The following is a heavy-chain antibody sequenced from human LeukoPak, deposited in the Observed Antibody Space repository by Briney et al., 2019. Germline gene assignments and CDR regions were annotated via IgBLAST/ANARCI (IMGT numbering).Heavy chain of an antibody. D-gene: IGHD3-3*01. CDR2: ISSSGSTI. CDR1: GFTFSDYY. CDR3: ARDPRFLEWLSPINFDY. J-gene: IGHJ4*02. V-gene: IGHV3-11*04. Sequence: PGGSLRLSCAASGFTFSDYYMSWIRQAPGKGLEWVSYISSSGSTIYYADSVKGRFTISRDNAKNSLYLQMNSLRAEDTAVYYCARDPRFLEWLSPINFDYWGQGTLVTVSS.